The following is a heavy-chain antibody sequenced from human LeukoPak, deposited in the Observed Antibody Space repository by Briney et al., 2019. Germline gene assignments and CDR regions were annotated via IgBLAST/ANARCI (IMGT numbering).Heavy chain of an antibody. J-gene: IGHJ4*02. CDR3: ARSIAQTTVTFDY. V-gene: IGHV4-39*07. D-gene: IGHD4-17*01. CDR1: GVSISSSSYY. Sequence: SETLSLTCTVSGVSISSSSYYWGWIRQPPGKGLEWIGSIYYSGSTYYNPSLKSRVTISVDTSKNQFSLKLSSVTAADTAVYYCARSIAQTTVTFDYWGQGTLVTVSS. CDR2: IYYSGST.